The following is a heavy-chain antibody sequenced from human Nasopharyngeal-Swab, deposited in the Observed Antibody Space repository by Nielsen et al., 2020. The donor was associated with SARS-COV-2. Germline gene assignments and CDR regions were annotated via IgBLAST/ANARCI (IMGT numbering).Heavy chain of an antibody. Sequence: GGSLRLSCAASGFTFSSYAMSWVRQAPGKGLEWVSAISGSGGSTYYADSVKGRFTISRDNSKNTLYLQMNSLRAEDTAVYYCARGGYWYQDAFDIWGQGTMVTVSS. D-gene: IGHD2-8*02. CDR3: ARGGYWYQDAFDI. J-gene: IGHJ3*02. CDR2: ISGSGGST. CDR1: GFTFSSYA. V-gene: IGHV3-23*01.